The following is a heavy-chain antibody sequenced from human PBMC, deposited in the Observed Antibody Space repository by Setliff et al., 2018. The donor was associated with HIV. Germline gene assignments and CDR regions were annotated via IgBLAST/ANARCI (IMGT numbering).Heavy chain of an antibody. CDR2: INGDGSFT. CDR3: TSWGVPRDGFDI. V-gene: IGHV3-74*01. D-gene: IGHD3-16*01. Sequence: GGSLRLSCAASGFTFSGSAMHWVRQAPGKGLVWVSRINGDGSFTVYADSVKGRFTISRDNSKDTLYLQMNSVRGEDTAVYYCTSWGVPRDGFDIWGHGTKVTVSS. J-gene: IGHJ3*02. CDR1: GFTFSGSA.